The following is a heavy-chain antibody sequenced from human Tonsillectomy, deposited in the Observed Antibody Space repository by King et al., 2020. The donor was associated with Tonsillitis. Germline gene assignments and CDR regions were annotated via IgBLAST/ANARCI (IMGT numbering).Heavy chain of an antibody. J-gene: IGHJ4*02. CDR3: AKVYDSSGSWRYFDY. CDR1: GFTFSSYA. D-gene: IGHD3-22*01. V-gene: IGHV3-23*04. CDR2: ISGSGSST. Sequence: VQLVESGGGLVQPGGSLRLSCAASGFTFSSYAMSWVRQAPGKGLEWVSAISGSGSSTYYADSVKGRFTISRDNSKNTLYLQMNGLRAEDTAVYYCAKVYDSSGSWRYFDYWGQGTLVTVSS.